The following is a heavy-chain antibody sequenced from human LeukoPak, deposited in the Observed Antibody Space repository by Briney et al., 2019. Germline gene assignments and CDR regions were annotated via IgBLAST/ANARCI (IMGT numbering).Heavy chain of an antibody. CDR1: GGSISSSNW. Sequence: SETLSLTCAVSGGSISSSNWWSWVRQPPGKGLEWIGEIYHSGSTNYNPSLKSRVTISVDKSKNQFSLKLSSVTAADTAVYYCARDLDLSGWYAGWFDPWGQGTLVTVSS. J-gene: IGHJ5*02. D-gene: IGHD6-19*01. CDR3: ARDLDLSGWYAGWFDP. V-gene: IGHV4-4*02. CDR2: IYHSGST.